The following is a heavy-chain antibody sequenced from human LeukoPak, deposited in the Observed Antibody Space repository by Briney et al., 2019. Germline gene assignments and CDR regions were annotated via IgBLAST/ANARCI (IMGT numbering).Heavy chain of an antibody. J-gene: IGHJ2*01. Sequence: GSLRLSCAASGFTFSSYAMSWVRQAPGKGLEWIGYIYYSGSTNYNPSLKSRVTISVDTSKNQFSLKLSSVTAADTAVYYCARHPDYGDRNSDWYFDLWGRGTLVTVSS. V-gene: IGHV4-59*01. D-gene: IGHD4-17*01. CDR3: ARHPDYGDRNSDWYFDL. CDR1: GFTFSSYA. CDR2: IYYSGST.